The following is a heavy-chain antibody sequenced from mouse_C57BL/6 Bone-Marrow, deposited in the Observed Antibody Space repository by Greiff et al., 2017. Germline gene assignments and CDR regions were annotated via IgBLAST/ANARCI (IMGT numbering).Heavy chain of an antibody. CDR2: IYPRDGST. CDR3: ARLEFDGSSGDWYFDV. J-gene: IGHJ1*03. Sequence: QVQLKESGPELVKPGASVKLSCKASGYTFTSYDINWVKQRPGQGLEWIGWIYPRDGSTKYNEKFKGKATLTVDNSSSTAYKELHSRTSEDSAVYFCARLEFDGSSGDWYFDVWGTGTTVTVSS. CDR1: GYTFTSYD. D-gene: IGHD1-1*01. V-gene: IGHV1-85*01.